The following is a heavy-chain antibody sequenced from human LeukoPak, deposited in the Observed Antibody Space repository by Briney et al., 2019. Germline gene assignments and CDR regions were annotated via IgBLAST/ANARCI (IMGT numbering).Heavy chain of an antibody. J-gene: IGHJ4*02. V-gene: IGHV4-59*12. CDR1: GGSISSYY. CDR2: IYYSESP. CDR3: ARLRYYYDSSGYYYVGNFDY. Sequence: SETLSLTCTVSGGSISSYYWSWIRQPPGKGLEWIGYIYYSESPNYDPSLKSRVTISLDTSKNQFSLKLSSVTAADTAVYYCARLRYYYDSSGYYYVGNFDYWGQGTLVTVSS. D-gene: IGHD3-22*01.